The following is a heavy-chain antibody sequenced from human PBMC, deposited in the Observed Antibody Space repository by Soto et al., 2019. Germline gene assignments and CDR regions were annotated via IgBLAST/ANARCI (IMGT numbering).Heavy chain of an antibody. Sequence: GGSMTLSCTAAGFTFSDYYRSWIRPAPGKGLEWVSYISSSSSYTNYADSVKGRFTISRDNAKNSLYLQMNSLRAEDTAVYYCARDQGYSGYDLDYWGQGTLVTVSS. CDR1: GFTFSDYY. CDR3: ARDQGYSGYDLDY. D-gene: IGHD5-12*01. V-gene: IGHV3-11*05. CDR2: ISSSSSYT. J-gene: IGHJ4*02.